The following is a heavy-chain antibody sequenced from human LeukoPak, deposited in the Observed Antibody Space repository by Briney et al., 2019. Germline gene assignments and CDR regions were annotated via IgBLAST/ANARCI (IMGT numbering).Heavy chain of an antibody. J-gene: IGHJ4*02. Sequence: ASVKVSCKVSGYTLTELSMHWVRQAPGKGLEWMGGFDPEDGETIYAQKFQGRVTMTEDTSTSTAYMELRSLRSDDTAVYYCARGRTYFSGSPDYWGQGTLVTVSS. V-gene: IGHV1-24*01. CDR3: ARGRTYFSGSPDY. CDR1: GYTLTELS. CDR2: FDPEDGET. D-gene: IGHD1-26*01.